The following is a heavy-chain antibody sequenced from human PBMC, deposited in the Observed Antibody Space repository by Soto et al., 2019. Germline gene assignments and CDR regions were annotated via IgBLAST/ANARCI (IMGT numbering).Heavy chain of an antibody. J-gene: IGHJ4*02. Sequence: SVKVSCKASGGTFSSYAISWVRQAPGQGLEWMGGIIPIFGTANYAQKFQGRVTITADESTSTAYMELSSLRSEDTAVYYCSYHYDSSGYYLYWGQGTLVTVS. D-gene: IGHD3-22*01. V-gene: IGHV1-69*13. CDR2: IIPIFGTA. CDR3: SYHYDSSGYYLY. CDR1: GGTFSSYA.